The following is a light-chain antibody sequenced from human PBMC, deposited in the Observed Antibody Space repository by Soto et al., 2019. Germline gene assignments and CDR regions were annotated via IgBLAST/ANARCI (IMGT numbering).Light chain of an antibody. J-gene: IGKJ2*02. V-gene: IGKV2-30*01. CDR1: ESLVYSDGGTY. CDR2: KVS. CDR3: MQVTHWPCT. Sequence: EVVMTQSPLSLPVTLGQPASISCTSSESLVYSDGGTYLNWFHQRPGQSPRRLIAKVSKRDSGVPDRFSGSGSGTDFSLNISKVEAEDLGIYYCMQVTHWPCTFGQGTIL.